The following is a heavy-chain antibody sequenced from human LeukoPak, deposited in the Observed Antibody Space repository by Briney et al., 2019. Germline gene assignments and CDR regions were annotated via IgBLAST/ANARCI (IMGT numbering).Heavy chain of an antibody. D-gene: IGHD2-2*01. CDR1: GYTFTNYA. V-gene: IGHV1-18*01. Sequence: GASVKVSCKASGYTFTNYAISWVRQAPGQGLEWMGWISAYNTDTNYAQNLQGRVTMTTDTSTSTAYMELRSLRSDDTAVCYCARVVVGESVVPIAGYFDYWGQGTLVIVSS. CDR3: ARVVVGESVVPIAGYFDY. CDR2: ISAYNTDT. J-gene: IGHJ4*02.